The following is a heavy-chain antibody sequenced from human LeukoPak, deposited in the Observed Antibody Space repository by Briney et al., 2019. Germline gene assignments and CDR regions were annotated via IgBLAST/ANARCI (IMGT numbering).Heavy chain of an antibody. CDR3: ARVDLFYYGSGSYDRWYFDL. Sequence: SEILSLTCTVSGGSISSYYWSWIRQPPGKGLEWIGYIYYSGSTNYNPSLKSRVTISVDTSKNQSSLKLSSVTAADTAVYYCARVDLFYYGSGSYDRWYFDLWGRGTLVTVSS. CDR1: GGSISSYY. V-gene: IGHV4-59*01. D-gene: IGHD3-10*01. J-gene: IGHJ2*01. CDR2: IYYSGST.